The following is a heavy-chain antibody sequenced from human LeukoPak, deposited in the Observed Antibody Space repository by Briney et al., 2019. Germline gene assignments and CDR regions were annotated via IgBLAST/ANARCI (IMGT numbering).Heavy chain of an antibody. V-gene: IGHV3-21*01. CDR2: ISSSSSYI. D-gene: IGHD2-15*01. CDR1: GFTFSSYS. Sequence: GGSLRLSCAASGFTFSSYSMNWVRQAPGKGLEWVSSISSSSSYIYYADSVKGRFTISRDNAKNSLYLQMNSLRAEDTAVYHCARAEPYCSGGSCYLDYWGQGTLVTVSS. CDR3: ARAEPYCSGGSCYLDY. J-gene: IGHJ4*02.